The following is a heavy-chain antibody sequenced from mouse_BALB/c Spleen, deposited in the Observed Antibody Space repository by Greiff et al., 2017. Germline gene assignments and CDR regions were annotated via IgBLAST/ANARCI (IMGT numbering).Heavy chain of an antibody. Sequence: VQRVESGPGLVPPSQSLSITCTVSGFSLTSYGVHWVRQPPGKGLEWLGVIWAGGSTNYNSALISRLSISKDNSKGQVFLKMNSLQTDDTAIYYRARELTGSMDYWGQGTSVTVSS. CDR3: ARELTGSMDY. J-gene: IGHJ4*01. CDR1: GFSLTSYG. CDR2: IWAGGST. V-gene: IGHV2-9*02. D-gene: IGHD3-1*01.